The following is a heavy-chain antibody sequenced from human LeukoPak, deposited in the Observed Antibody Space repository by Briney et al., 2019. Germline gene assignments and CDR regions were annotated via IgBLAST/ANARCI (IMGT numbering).Heavy chain of an antibody. D-gene: IGHD2-21*01. V-gene: IGHV1-2*02. CDR1: GYSFTDYY. CDR3: ARADRLHGGPYLIGP. CDR2: INPNSGGT. J-gene: IGHJ5*02. Sequence: ASVTVSCKASGYSFTDYYMHWVRQAPGQGLEWMGWINPNSGGTNPAQKFQGRVTMTRDTSITTVYMEVSWLTSDDTAIYYCARADRLHGGPYLIGPWGQGTLVTVSS.